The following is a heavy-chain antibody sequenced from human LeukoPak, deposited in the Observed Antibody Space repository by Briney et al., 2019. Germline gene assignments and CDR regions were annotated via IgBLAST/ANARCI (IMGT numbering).Heavy chain of an antibody. J-gene: IGHJ4*02. CDR2: IKQDGSQK. V-gene: IGHV3-7*01. CDR1: GFTFSSYW. D-gene: IGHD2-2*01. CDR3: ARIGYSSSCTDY. Sequence: PGGSLRLSCAASGFTFSSYWMTWVRQAPGKGLEWVANIKQDGSQKYYVDSVKGRFTISRDNPKNSVYLQMNSLRAGDTGVYYCARIGYSSSCTDYWGQGTLVTVSS.